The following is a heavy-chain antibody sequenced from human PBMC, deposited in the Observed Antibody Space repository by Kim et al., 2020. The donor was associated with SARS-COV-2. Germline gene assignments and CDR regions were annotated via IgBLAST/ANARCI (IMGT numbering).Heavy chain of an antibody. Sequence: SGPTLVKPTQTLTLTCSFSGFSLSTSGLGVGWIRQPPGKALEWLALIYWNDDKRYSPSLKTRLTVTMATSRNQVVLTMTNMDPVDSGTYYCAHRGGTGNKFDYWGQGTLVTVSS. CDR3: AHRGGTGNKFDY. D-gene: IGHD1-1*01. V-gene: IGHV2-5*01. CDR2: IYWNDDK. CDR1: GFSLSTSGLG. J-gene: IGHJ4*02.